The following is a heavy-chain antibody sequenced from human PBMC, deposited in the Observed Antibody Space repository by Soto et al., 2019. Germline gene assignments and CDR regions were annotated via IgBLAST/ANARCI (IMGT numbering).Heavy chain of an antibody. CDR3: ARDQMIPYCSGGSCYGEYDAFDI. J-gene: IGHJ3*02. V-gene: IGHV1-69*10. Sequence: SVKVSCKTSGGTFSSYAISWVRQAPGKGLEWMGGFDPEDGETIYAQKFQGRVTITADKSTSTAYMELSSLRSEDTAVYYCARDQMIPYCSGGSCYGEYDAFDIWGQGTMVTVSS. D-gene: IGHD2-15*01. CDR1: GGTFSSYA. CDR2: FDPEDGET.